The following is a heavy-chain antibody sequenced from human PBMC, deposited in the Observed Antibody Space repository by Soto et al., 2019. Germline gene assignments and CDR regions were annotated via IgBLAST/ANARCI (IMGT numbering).Heavy chain of an antibody. CDR2: VYYTGST. V-gene: IGHV4-59*08. Sequence: QVQLQESGPGLVRPSETLSLTCTVTGGSLSGTFWNWVRRPPGKGLEWIGYVYYTGSTKYNPSLKNRVTMSLDSSKNQVSLKLSNVSAADTAIYDCAKWVSSDRACDIWGQGTTVTVSS. CDR3: AKWVSSDRACDI. J-gene: IGHJ3*02. D-gene: IGHD1-26*01. CDR1: GGSLSGTF.